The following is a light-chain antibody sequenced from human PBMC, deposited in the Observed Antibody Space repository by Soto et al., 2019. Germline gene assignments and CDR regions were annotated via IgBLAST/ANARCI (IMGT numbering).Light chain of an antibody. Sequence: QSALTQPASVSGSPGQSITISCTGTSSDVGGYNYVSWYQQHPGKAPKLMIYDVSNRPSGVSNRFSGSKSGNTASLTISGLQAEDEADYYCRSYTSSSTLLYVFVTGTKVTVL. V-gene: IGLV2-14*01. J-gene: IGLJ1*01. CDR3: RSYTSSSTLLYV. CDR2: DVS. CDR1: SSDVGGYNY.